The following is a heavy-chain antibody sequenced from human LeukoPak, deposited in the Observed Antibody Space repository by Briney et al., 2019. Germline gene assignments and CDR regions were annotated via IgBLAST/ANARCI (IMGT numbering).Heavy chain of an antibody. J-gene: IGHJ4*02. CDR1: GGSFSGYY. CDR3: ATKGRYCSGGSCYSVDY. Sequence: PSETLSLTCAVYGGSFSGYYWSWIRQLPGKGLEWIGEINHSGSTNYNPSLKSRVTISADTSKKQFSLRLSSVTAADTAVYYCATKGRYCSGGSCYSVDYWGQGTLVTVSS. CDR2: INHSGST. D-gene: IGHD2-15*01. V-gene: IGHV4-34*01.